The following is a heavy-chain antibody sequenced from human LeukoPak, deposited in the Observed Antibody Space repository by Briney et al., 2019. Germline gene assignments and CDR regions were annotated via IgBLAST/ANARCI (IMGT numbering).Heavy chain of an antibody. J-gene: IGHJ4*02. Sequence: GASVKVSCKASGYTFTSYAMYWVRQAPGQRLEWTGWINAGNGNTKYSQKFQGRVTITRDTSASTAYMELSSLRSEDTAVYYCARAGVVVVAACFDYWGQGTLVTVSS. D-gene: IGHD2-15*01. CDR2: INAGNGNT. V-gene: IGHV1-3*01. CDR3: ARAGVVVVAACFDY. CDR1: GYTFTSYA.